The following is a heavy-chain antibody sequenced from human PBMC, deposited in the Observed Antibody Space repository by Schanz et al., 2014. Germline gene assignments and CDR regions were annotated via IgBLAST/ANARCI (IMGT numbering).Heavy chain of an antibody. CDR2: INVYNGDT. Sequence: QVQVIQSGPEVKKPGASVKVSCKASGYTLTHYAMNWVRQAPGQGLEWMGWINVYNGDTKFAKTFQDRVTLTTDTSTSTAYMELRSLRSDDTAVYYCARNIIATARAYDIWGQGTMVTVSS. V-gene: IGHV1-18*01. J-gene: IGHJ3*02. CDR3: ARNIIATARAYDI. CDR1: GYTLTHYA. D-gene: IGHD6-13*01.